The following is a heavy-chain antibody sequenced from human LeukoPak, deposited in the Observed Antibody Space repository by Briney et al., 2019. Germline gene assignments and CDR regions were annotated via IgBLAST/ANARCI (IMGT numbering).Heavy chain of an antibody. J-gene: IGHJ4*02. V-gene: IGHV3-53*01. CDR3: ARVWELSFDY. D-gene: IGHD1-26*01. CDR2: SYSSGST. Sequence: GGSLRLSCAASGFTVSTDHMSWVRQAPGKGLEWVAVSYSSGSTHYAESVKGRFTISRDNSQNTLSLQMNSLRAEDTAVYYCARVWELSFDYWGQGSLVTVSS. CDR1: GFTVSTDH.